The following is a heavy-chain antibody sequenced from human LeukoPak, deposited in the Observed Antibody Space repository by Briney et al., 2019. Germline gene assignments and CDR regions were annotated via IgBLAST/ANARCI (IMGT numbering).Heavy chain of an antibody. CDR2: INSDGSST. V-gene: IGHV3-74*01. J-gene: IGHJ4*02. CDR3: ARTISSSSTSCFLY. Sequence: GGSLRLSCAASGFTFNNYWMHWVRQAPGKGLVWVSRINSDGSSTSYADSVKGRFTISRDNAKNTLYLQMNSLRAEDTAVYYCARTISSSSTSCFLYWGQGTLVTVSS. D-gene: IGHD2-2*01. CDR1: GFTFNNYW.